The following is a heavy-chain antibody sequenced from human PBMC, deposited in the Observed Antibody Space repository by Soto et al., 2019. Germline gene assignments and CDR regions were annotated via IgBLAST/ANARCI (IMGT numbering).Heavy chain of an antibody. D-gene: IGHD3-22*01. J-gene: IGHJ6*02. V-gene: IGHV3-23*01. CDR2: ISGSGGST. Sequence: GGSLRLSCAASGFTFSSYAMSWVRQVPGKGLEWVSAISGSGGSTYYADSVKGRFTISRDNSKNTLYLQMNSLRAEDTAVYYCAKDGDYYDSSGSYYYGMDVWGQGTTVTVSS. CDR1: GFTFSSYA. CDR3: AKDGDYYDSSGSYYYGMDV.